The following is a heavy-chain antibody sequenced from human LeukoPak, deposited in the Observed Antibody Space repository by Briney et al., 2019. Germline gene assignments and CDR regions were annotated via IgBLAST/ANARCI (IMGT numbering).Heavy chain of an antibody. V-gene: IGHV1-18*01. J-gene: IGHJ5*02. CDR1: GYTFTSYG. D-gene: IGHD4-17*01. CDR3: ARVRTVTTIFGFDP. CDR2: ISAYNGNT. Sequence: ASVKVSCKASGYTFTSYGISWVRQAPGQGLEWMGWISAYNGNTNYAQKLQGRVTMTTDTSTSTAYMELRSLRSDDTAVYYCARVRTVTTIFGFDPWGQGTLVTVSS.